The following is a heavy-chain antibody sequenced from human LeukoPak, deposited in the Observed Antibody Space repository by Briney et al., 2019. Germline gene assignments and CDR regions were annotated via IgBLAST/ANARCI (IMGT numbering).Heavy chain of an antibody. CDR2: INPNSGGT. V-gene: IGHV1-2*06. Sequence: ASVKVSCKASEYTFNGYYMQWVRQAPAQGLEWMGRINPNSGGTDSAQKFQGRVTMTIDTSINTAYMELSSLTSDDTAVYYCARDRRGYSGYDMNWGQGTLVTVSS. CDR3: ARDRRGYSGYDMN. J-gene: IGHJ4*02. CDR1: EYTFNGYY. D-gene: IGHD5-12*01.